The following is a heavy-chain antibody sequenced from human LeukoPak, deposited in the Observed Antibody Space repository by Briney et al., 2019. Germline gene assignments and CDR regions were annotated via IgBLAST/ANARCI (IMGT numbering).Heavy chain of an antibody. CDR1: GFTVSSNY. D-gene: IGHD5-24*01. CDR2: ITGSEGYT. Sequence: GGSLRLSCAVSGFTVSSNYMSWVRQAPGKGLEWVSVITGSEGYTYYADSVKGRFTISRDNSKNTLYLQMNSLRAEDTAVYYCAKDHERWAFDIWGQGTMVTVSS. V-gene: IGHV3-23*01. CDR3: AKDHERWAFDI. J-gene: IGHJ3*02.